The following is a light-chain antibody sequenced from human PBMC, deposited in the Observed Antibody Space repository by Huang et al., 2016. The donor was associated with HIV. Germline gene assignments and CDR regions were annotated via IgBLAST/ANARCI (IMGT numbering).Light chain of an antibody. CDR1: QSVSSD. J-gene: IGKJ3*01. CDR2: DAS. V-gene: IGKV3-11*01. Sequence: EIVLTQSPATLSLSPGERANLSCRASQSVSSDLAWYQQKPGQAPRLLIYDASNRATGIPARFSGSGSGTDFTLTISSLEPEDFAVYYCQQRSNWPPIFTFGPGTKVDIK. CDR3: QQRSNWPPIFT.